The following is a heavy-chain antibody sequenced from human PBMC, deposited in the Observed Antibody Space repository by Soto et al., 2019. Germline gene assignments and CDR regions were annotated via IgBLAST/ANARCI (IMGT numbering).Heavy chain of an antibody. V-gene: IGHV3-30*18. J-gene: IGHJ4*02. CDR2: ISYDGSNK. CDR1: GFTFSSYG. D-gene: IGHD3-10*01. CDR3: AKEVRPWLSRGDY. Sequence: QVQLVESGGGVVQPGRSLRLSCAASGFTFSSYGMHWVRQAPGKGLEWVAVISYDGSNKYYADSVKGRFTISRDNSKNTLYLQMNSLRAEDTAVYYCAKEVRPWLSRGDYWGQGTPVTVSS.